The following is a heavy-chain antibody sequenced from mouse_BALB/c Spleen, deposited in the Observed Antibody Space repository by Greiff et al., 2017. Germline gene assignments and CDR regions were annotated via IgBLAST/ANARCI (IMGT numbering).Heavy chain of an antibody. Sequence: QVQLKQSGPELVRPGVSVKISCKGSGYTFTDYAMHWVKQSHAKSLEWIGVISTYYGNTNYNQKFKGKATMTVDKSSSTAYMELARLTSEDSAIYYCARRLFSTVVDYYAMDYWGQGTSVTVSS. J-gene: IGHJ4*01. CDR2: ISTYYGNT. CDR3: ARRLFSTVVDYYAMDY. D-gene: IGHD1-1*01. V-gene: IGHV1-67*01. CDR1: GYTFTDYA.